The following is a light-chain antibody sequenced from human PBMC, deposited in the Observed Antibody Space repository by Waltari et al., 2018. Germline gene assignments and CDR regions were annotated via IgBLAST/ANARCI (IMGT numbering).Light chain of an antibody. V-gene: IGKV4-1*01. CDR2: WVS. CDR3: QQYSSLPLT. Sequence: DIVMTQSPDSLAVSLAETAPINCKSSQSVLFSSNHNNNLAWYQQKPGQAPKLLIYWVSTRESGVPDRFSGSGSGTDFTLTISSLQAEDVAIYYCQQYSSLPLTFGGGTKVEIK. CDR1: QSVLFSSNHNNN. J-gene: IGKJ4*01.